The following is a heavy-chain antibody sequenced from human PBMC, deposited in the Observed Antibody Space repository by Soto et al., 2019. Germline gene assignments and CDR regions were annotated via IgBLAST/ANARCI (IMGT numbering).Heavy chain of an antibody. V-gene: IGHV3-33*08. CDR3: ARDKLVGRVCGGSCSQAEGARASPPGMDV. CDR2: IWYDGSNK. J-gene: IGHJ6*02. CDR1: GFTFSNYW. Sequence: PGGSLRLSCAASGFTFSNYWMNWVRQAPGKGLEWVAVIWYDGSNKYYADSVKGRFTISRDNSKNTLYLQMNSLRAEDTAVYYCARDKLVGRVCGGSCSQAEGARASPPGMDVWGQGTTVTVSS. D-gene: IGHD2-15*01.